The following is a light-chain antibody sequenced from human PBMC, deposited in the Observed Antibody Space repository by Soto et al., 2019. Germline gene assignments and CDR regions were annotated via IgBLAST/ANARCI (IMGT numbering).Light chain of an antibody. V-gene: IGKV1-5*03. CDR2: NAS. Sequence: DIQMTQSPSTLSASVGDRVTITCRASQSISSWLAWYQQKPGTAPKLLIYNASSLQSGVPSRFSGSGSGTELTLTISSLQPDDFATYYCQQYSSYPYTFGQGTKLEIK. J-gene: IGKJ2*01. CDR3: QQYSSYPYT. CDR1: QSISSW.